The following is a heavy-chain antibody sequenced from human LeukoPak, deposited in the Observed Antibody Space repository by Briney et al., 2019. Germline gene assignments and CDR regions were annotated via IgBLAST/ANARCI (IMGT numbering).Heavy chain of an antibody. V-gene: IGHV3-48*01. CDR3: ARVFKYSMSGYYFDY. CDR2: ISSSSSTI. Sequence: GGSLRLSCAASGFTFSSYSMNWVRQAPGKGLEWVSYISSSSSTIYYADSVKGRFTISRDNAKNSLYLQMSSLRAEDTALYYCARVFKYSMSGYYFDYWGQGALVTVSS. D-gene: IGHD2-21*01. CDR1: GFTFSSYS. J-gene: IGHJ4*02.